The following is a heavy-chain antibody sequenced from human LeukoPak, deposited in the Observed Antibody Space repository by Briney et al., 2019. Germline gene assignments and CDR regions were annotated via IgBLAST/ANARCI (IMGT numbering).Heavy chain of an antibody. CDR1: GFTFSDYY. J-gene: IGHJ6*03. CDR2: ITSNGNSV. CDR3: ARDPYSGSYGNYYYYFMDV. Sequence: GGSLRLSCAASGFTFSDYYMGWICQAPGKGLEWISYITSNGNSVYYAASVKGRFTISRDNAKNSLYLQMNSLRAEDTAVYYCARDPYSGSYGNYYYYFMDVWGKGTTVTISS. D-gene: IGHD1-26*01. V-gene: IGHV3-11*04.